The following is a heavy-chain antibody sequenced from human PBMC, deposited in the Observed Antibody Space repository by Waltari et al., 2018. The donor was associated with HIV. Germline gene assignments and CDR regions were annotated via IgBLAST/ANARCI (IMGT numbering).Heavy chain of an antibody. CDR3: ARVDCVGGSCLPWKYPYLYAMDV. D-gene: IGHD2-15*01. CDR1: GYPFTPSY. Sequence: GGKVDKPQDPAGVASKPPGYPFTPSYIHCLRRAHGRGLEWVAWVNPRSGGEKYAPKFQGRVTVTRATSSTTAYIYLTNLRPDDTAVYFCARVDCVGGSCLPWKYPYLYAMDVWGQGTTVTVSP. CDR2: VNPRSGGE. J-gene: IGHJ6*01. V-gene: IGHV1-2*02.